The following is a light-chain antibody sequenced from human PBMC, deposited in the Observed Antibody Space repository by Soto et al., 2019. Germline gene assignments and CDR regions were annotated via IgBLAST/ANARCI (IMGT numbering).Light chain of an antibody. J-gene: IGLJ3*02. CDR2: LNSDGSH. CDR1: SGHSSYA. V-gene: IGLV4-69*01. CDR3: QTWGTGIWV. Sequence: QPVLTLWPSASASLGASVKLTCTLSSGHSSYAIAWHQQQPEKGPRYLMKLNSDGSHSKGDGIPDRFSGSSSGAERYLTISSLQSEDEADYYCQTWGTGIWVFGGGTKLTVL.